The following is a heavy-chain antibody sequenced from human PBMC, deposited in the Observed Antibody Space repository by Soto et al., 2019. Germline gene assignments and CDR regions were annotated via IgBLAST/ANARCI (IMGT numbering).Heavy chain of an antibody. CDR3: AKASGWFGEFDY. V-gene: IGHV3-23*01. CDR2: ISGSGGST. Sequence: EVQLLESGGGLVQPGGSLRLSCASSGFTFSSYAMSWVRQAPGKWLEWVSAISGSGGSTYYADSVKGRFTIARDNSKTTLYMQMNSLRAEDTAVYYGAKASGWFGEFDYWGQGTLVTVSS. J-gene: IGHJ4*02. D-gene: IGHD3-10*01. CDR1: GFTFSSYA.